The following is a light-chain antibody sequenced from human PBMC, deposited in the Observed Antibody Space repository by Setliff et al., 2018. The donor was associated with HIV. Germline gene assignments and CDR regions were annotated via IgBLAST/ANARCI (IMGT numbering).Light chain of an antibody. CDR1: GRDIGGYNY. J-gene: IGLJ1*01. CDR3: SSYAGASIQYI. V-gene: IGLV2-14*03. CDR2: GVT. Sequence: QSALAQPASVSGSPGQSITISCIGTGRDIGGYNYVSWYQQHPGKAPKLIIYGVTKRSSGVSNRFSGSKAGTTASLTISGLQAEDEADYYCSSYAGASIQYIFGVGTKVTVL.